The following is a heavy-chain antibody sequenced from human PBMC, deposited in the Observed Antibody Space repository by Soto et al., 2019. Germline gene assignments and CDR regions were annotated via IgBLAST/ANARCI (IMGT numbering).Heavy chain of an antibody. CDR3: ARDLFGSWTIDY. Sequence: ASVKVSCKTSGYNLVSHQIHWVRQTPAQGLEWMGIINPIDGSISYAQKFRGRVTVTRDTPTSSVYMELRGLTPADTAVYFCARDLFGSWTIDYWGPGTLVTVSS. CDR1: GYNLVSHQ. V-gene: IGHV1-46*01. D-gene: IGHD6-13*01. J-gene: IGHJ4*02. CDR2: INPIDGSI.